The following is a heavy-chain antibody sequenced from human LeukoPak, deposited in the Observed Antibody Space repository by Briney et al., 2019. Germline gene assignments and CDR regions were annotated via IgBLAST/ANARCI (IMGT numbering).Heavy chain of an antibody. J-gene: IGHJ4*02. Sequence: GGSLRLSCAASGFTFSSYGMHWVRQAPDKGLEWVAVIWYDGSNKYYADSVKGRFTISRDNSKNTLYLQMNSLRAEDTAVYYCARAARCHDFPFDYWGQGTLVTVSS. D-gene: IGHD3-3*01. V-gene: IGHV3-33*01. CDR3: ARAARCHDFPFDY. CDR1: GFTFSSYG. CDR2: IWYDGSNK.